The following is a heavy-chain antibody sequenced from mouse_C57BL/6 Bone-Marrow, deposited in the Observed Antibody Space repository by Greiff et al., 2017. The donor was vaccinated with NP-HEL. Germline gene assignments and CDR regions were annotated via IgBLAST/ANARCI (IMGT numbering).Heavy chain of an antibody. J-gene: IGHJ1*03. D-gene: IGHD1-1*01. CDR3: ARDYGSSYDWYFDV. Sequence: QVQLKQSGAELVKPGASVKMSCKASGYTFTSYWITWVKQRPGQGLEWIGDIYPGSGSTNYNEKFKSKATLTVDTSSSTAYMQLSSLTSEDSAVYYCARDYGSSYDWYFDVWGTGTTVTVSS. V-gene: IGHV1-55*01. CDR1: GYTFTSYW. CDR2: IYPGSGST.